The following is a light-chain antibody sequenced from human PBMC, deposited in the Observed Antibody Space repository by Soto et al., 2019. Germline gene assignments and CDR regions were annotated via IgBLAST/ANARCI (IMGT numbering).Light chain of an antibody. V-gene: IGLV1-40*01. CDR3: QSYDSSLSGWV. CDR2: GNS. CDR1: NSNIGAGYD. J-gene: IGLJ3*02. Sequence: QPVLTQSPSVSGAPGQRVTISCTGYNSNIGAGYDVHWYQQLPGTAPKLLIYGNSNRPSGVPDRFSASKSGTSASLAITGLQAEDEADYYCQSYDSSLSGWVFGGGTKLTVL.